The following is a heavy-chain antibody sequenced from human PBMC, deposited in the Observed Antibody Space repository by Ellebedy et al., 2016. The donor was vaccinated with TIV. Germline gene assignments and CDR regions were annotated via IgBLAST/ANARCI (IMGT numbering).Heavy chain of an antibody. D-gene: IGHD6-13*01. V-gene: IGHV3-33*01. Sequence: GGSLRLXXAASGFTFSFYGMHWVRQAPGKGLEWVSLIWHDGSNRYYADSVKGRFTISRDNSKNTVHLQMDSRGAEDTAIYYCARADFGAAAGSGSRALDFWGQGTLVTVSS. CDR2: IWHDGSNR. CDR3: ARADFGAAAGSGSRALDF. J-gene: IGHJ4*02. CDR1: GFTFSFYG.